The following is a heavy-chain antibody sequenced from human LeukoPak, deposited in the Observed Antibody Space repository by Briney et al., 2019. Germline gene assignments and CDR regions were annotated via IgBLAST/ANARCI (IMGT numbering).Heavy chain of an antibody. CDR3: ARQSGFFDY. D-gene: IGHD1-26*01. J-gene: IGHJ4*02. V-gene: IGHV4-4*07. CDR2: IHTSGST. CDR1: GGSISSHS. Sequence: PSETLSLTCTVSGGSISSHSWNWIRQPAGKGLEWIGRIHTSGSTYYNPSLKSRVTISVDTSKNQFSLKLSSVTAADTAVYYCARQSGFFDYWGQGTLVTVSS.